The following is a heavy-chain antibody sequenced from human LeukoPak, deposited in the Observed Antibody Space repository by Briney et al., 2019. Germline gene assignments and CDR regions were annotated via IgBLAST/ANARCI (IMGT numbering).Heavy chain of an antibody. D-gene: IGHD1-1*01. CDR1: GFTFSSYSMN. CDR2: IFYDGNT. V-gene: IGHV4-39*01. J-gene: IGHJ5*02. Sequence: PGGSLRLSCAASGFTFSSYSMNWVRQTPGKGLEWIGSIFYDGNTFYSPSLRSRVSISVDTSKNHCSLRLNSVTAADTALYFCARHTLMTSISTYNWFDPWGQGTLVTVSS. CDR3: ARHTLMTSISTYNWFDP.